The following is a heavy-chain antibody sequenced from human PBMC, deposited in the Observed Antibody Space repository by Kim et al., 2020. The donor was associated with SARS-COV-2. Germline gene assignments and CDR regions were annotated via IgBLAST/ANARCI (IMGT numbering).Heavy chain of an antibody. D-gene: IGHD6-13*01. V-gene: IGHV3-9*01. CDR3: AKDIAAAGPGFDY. CDR2: ISWNSGSI. Sequence: GGGLVQPGRSLRLSCAASGFTFDDYAMHWVRQAPGKGLEWVSGISWNSGSIGYADSVKGRFTISRDNAKNSLYLQMNSLRAEDTALYYCAKDIAAAGPGFDYWGQGTLVTVSS. J-gene: IGHJ4*02. CDR1: GFTFDDYA.